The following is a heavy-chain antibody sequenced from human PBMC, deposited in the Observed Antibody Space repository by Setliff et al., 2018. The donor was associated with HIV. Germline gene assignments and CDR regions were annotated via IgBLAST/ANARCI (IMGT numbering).Heavy chain of an antibody. V-gene: IGHV4-39*07. CDR1: GGFISSSTYY. D-gene: IGHD3-22*01. CDR3: ARDHKYYYDSSGLDY. CDR2: IFYSGST. Sequence: SETLSLTCTVSGGFISSSTYYWDWIRQPPGKGLEWIGSIFYSGSTNYNPSVKSRVTISIDTSKNQFSLRLSSVTAADTAVYYCARDHKYYYDSSGLDYWGQGTLVTVSS. J-gene: IGHJ4*02.